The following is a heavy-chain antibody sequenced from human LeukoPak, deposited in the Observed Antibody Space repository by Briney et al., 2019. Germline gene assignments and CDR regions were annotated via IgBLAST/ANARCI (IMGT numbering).Heavy chain of an antibody. CDR2: INSDGSS. Sequence: GGSLRLSCAASGFTFSSFWLHWVRQAPGKGLVWVSRINSDGSSRYADSAKGRFTISRDNAKNTLYLQMSSLRAEDTAVYYCARGGWEQEHLDYWGQGTLVTVSS. D-gene: IGHD1-26*01. CDR1: GFTFSSFW. V-gene: IGHV3-74*01. J-gene: IGHJ4*02. CDR3: ARGGWEQEHLDY.